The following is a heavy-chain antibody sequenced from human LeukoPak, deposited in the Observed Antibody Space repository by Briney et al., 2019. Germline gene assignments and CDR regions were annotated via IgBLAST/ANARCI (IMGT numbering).Heavy chain of an antibody. CDR3: VRHGGRSFDP. J-gene: IGHJ5*02. CDR1: GDSVSITNW. Sequence: SETLSLTSAVSGDSVSITNWWSWVRQAPGKGLEWIGEISDRATTKYNPSLRSRVTILIDKSKNQLSLILSSVIAADTAVYYCVRHGGRSFDPWGQGILVTVSS. CDR2: ISDRATT. V-gene: IGHV4/OR15-8*02.